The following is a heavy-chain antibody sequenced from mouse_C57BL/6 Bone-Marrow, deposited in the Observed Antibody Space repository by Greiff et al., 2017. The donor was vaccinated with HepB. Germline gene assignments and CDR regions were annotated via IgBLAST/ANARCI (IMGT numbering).Heavy chain of an antibody. CDR2: ISDGGSYT. CDR3: ARWTTGGAY. Sequence: EVKLLESGGGLVKPGGSLKLSCAASGFTFSSYAMSWVRQTPEKRLEWVATISDGGSYTYYPDNVKGRFTISRDNAKNNLYLQMSHLKSEDTAMYYCARWTTGGAYWGQGTLVTVSA. J-gene: IGHJ3*01. V-gene: IGHV5-4*03. CDR1: GFTFSSYA. D-gene: IGHD1-1*01.